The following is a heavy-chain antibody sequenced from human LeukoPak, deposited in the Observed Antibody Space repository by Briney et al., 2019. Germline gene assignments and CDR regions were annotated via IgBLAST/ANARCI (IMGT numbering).Heavy chain of an antibody. D-gene: IGHD5-18*01. J-gene: IGHJ4*02. V-gene: IGHV1-18*01. CDR1: GYTFTSYG. Sequence: GASVKVSCKASGYTFTSYGISWVRQAPGQGLEWMGWISAYNGNTNYAQKLQGRVTMTTDTSTSTAYMELRSLRADDTAVYYCASNVDTAMVLDYWGQGTLATVSS. CDR2: ISAYNGNT. CDR3: ASNVDTAMVLDY.